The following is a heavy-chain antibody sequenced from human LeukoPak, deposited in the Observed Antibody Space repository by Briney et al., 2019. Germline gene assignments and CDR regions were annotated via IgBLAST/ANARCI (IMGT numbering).Heavy chain of an antibody. CDR3: ARDLITIFGVVTIPFDY. CDR1: GYIFTNYY. Sequence: SVKVSCKASGYIFTNYYMHWVRQAPGQGLEWMGMIIPILGIANYAQKFQGRVTITADKSTSTAYMELSSLRSEDTAVYYCARDLITIFGVVTIPFDYWGQGTLVTVSS. J-gene: IGHJ4*02. D-gene: IGHD3-3*01. V-gene: IGHV1-69*04. CDR2: IIPILGIA.